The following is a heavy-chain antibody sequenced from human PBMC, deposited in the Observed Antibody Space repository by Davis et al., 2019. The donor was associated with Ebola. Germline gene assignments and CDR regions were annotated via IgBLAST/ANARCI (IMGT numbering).Heavy chain of an antibody. V-gene: IGHV4-30-4*07. J-gene: IGHJ4*02. CDR2: YYYTGTT. Sequence: MPSEPLSLTCGVSGGFVSSGGYSWSWIRQPPGKGLERIGHYYYTGTTHYNPSLKSRVTISVDTSKNQFSLRLSSVTAADTAVYYCARGRPFFWGQGTLVTVSS. CDR1: GGFVSSGGYS. D-gene: IGHD2/OR15-2a*01. CDR3: ARGRPFF.